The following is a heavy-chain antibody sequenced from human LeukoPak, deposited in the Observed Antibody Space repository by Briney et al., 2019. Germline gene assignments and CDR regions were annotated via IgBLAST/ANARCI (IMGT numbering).Heavy chain of an antibody. CDR2: IYYRGGT. CDR3: ARGRSCNGGTCLLDY. V-gene: IGHV4-59*01. Sequence: SETLSLTCTVSGASISSNYWNWIRQPPGKGLEWIGYIYYRGGTNYNPSLKSRVTMSVDTSKNQVSLRLTSVTAADTAVYFCARGRSCNGGTCLLDYWGQGTLVTVSS. D-gene: IGHD2-15*01. CDR1: GASISSNY. J-gene: IGHJ4*02.